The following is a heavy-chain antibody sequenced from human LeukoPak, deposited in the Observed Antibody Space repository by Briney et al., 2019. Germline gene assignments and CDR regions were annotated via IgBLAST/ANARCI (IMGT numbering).Heavy chain of an antibody. J-gene: IGHJ4*02. D-gene: IGHD3-22*01. CDR3: ARVPYDSSGYYGFDY. V-gene: IGHV3-21*01. CDR2: ISSSSSYI. Sequence: GGSLRLSCAASGFTFSHYSMNWVRQAPGKGLEWVSSISSSSSYIYYADSVKGRFTISRDNAKNSLYLQMNSLRAEDTAVYYCARVPYDSSGYYGFDYWGQGTLVTVSS. CDR1: GFTFSHYS.